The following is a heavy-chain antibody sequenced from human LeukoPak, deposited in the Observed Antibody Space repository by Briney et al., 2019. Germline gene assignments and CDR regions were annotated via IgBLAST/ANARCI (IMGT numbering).Heavy chain of an antibody. D-gene: IGHD3-22*01. CDR1: GFTFSNYN. CDR3: AKRYDTNDIDY. CDR2: ISSTSTTI. J-gene: IGHJ4*02. V-gene: IGHV3-48*01. Sequence: GGSLRLCCAASGFTFSNYNMNWVRHAPGKGLEWVSYISSTSTTIYYADSVKGRFTISRDNSKNTLYLQMNSLRAEDTAVYYCAKRYDTNDIDYWGQGTLVTVSS.